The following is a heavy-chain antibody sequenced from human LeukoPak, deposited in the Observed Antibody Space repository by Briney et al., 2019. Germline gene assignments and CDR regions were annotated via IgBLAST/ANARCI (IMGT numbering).Heavy chain of an antibody. V-gene: IGHV3-48*03. Sequence: GGSLRLSCTASGFTFSTYDINWVRQAPGKGLEWVSYISSSGSTMYYADSVKGRFTISRDNAKNSLYLQMNSLRAEDTAVYYCARLGYCSGGRCTAYYYYGMDVWGQGTMVTVSS. CDR2: ISSSGSTM. CDR1: GFTFSTYD. CDR3: ARLGYCSGGRCTAYYYYGMDV. D-gene: IGHD2-15*01. J-gene: IGHJ6*02.